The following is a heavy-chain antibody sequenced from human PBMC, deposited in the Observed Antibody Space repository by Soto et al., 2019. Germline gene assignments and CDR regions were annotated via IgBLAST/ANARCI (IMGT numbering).Heavy chain of an antibody. J-gene: IGHJ6*02. CDR2: INHSGST. CDR1: GGSFSGYY. Sequence: SETLSLTCAVYGGSFSGYYWSWIRQPPGKGLEWIGEINHSGSTNYNPSLKSRVTISVDTSKNQFSLKLSSVTAADTAVYYCAGNEERGYSSSWYKYYYYYGMDVWGQGTTVTVSS. V-gene: IGHV4-34*01. D-gene: IGHD6-13*01. CDR3: AGNEERGYSSSWYKYYYYYGMDV.